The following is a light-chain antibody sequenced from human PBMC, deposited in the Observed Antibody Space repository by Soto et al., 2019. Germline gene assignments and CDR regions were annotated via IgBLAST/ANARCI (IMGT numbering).Light chain of an antibody. J-gene: IGKJ1*01. CDR2: EGS. CDR1: QSVSSY. V-gene: IGKV3-11*01. CDR3: QQRNNWPWT. Sequence: DIVLTQSPATLSLSPGQTATLSCRASQSVSSYLAWYQQKAGQAPRLLIYEGSNRATGIPTRFSGSGSGTDFTLTISGLEPEDFAVYYCQQRNNWPWTSGQGTKVDIK.